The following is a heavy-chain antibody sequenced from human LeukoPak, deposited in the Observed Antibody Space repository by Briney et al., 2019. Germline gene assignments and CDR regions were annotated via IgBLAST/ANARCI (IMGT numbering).Heavy chain of an antibody. CDR1: QYTFTDYA. V-gene: IGHV1-3*01. J-gene: IGHJ4*02. D-gene: IGHD2-2*01. CDR3: ARGSTSDWPLDH. Sequence: ASVKVSCKASQYTFTDYAVHWVRQAPGQRLEWMGWIDAGNGDTRYSQKFQGRVTITRDTSASTAYIELRSLRSEDTAMYYCARGSTSDWPLDHWGQETLVTISS. CDR2: IDAGNGDT.